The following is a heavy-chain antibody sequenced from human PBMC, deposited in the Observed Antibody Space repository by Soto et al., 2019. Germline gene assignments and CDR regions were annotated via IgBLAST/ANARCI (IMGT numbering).Heavy chain of an antibody. J-gene: IGHJ4*02. CDR3: ARESEDLTSNFDY. CDR1: GVTFSDYY. Sequence: XGTLRLSCAASGVTFSDYYMTWIRQAPGKGLEWVSFISSTSNYIYYGDSMKGRFTISRDNAKNSLYLEMNSLRAEDTAVYYCARESEDLTSNFDYWGQGTLVTVSS. CDR2: ISSTSNYI. V-gene: IGHV3-11*06.